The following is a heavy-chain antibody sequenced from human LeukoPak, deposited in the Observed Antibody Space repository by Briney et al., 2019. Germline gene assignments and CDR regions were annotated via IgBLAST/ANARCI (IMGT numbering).Heavy chain of an antibody. J-gene: IGHJ4*02. CDR2: INPNSGGT. CDR1: GYTFTGYY. CDR3: ATSVAGTTTHFDY. V-gene: IGHV1-2*02. D-gene: IGHD6-19*01. Sequence: ASVKVSCKASGYTFTGYYMHWVRQAPGQGLEWMGWINPNSGGTNYAQKFQGRVTMTRDTSISTAYMELSRLRSDDTAVYYCATSVAGTTTHFDYWGQGTLVTVSS.